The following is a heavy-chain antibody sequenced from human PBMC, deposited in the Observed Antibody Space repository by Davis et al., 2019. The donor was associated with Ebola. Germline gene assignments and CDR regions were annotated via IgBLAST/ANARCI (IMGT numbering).Heavy chain of an antibody. CDR2: ISSSSSYI. V-gene: IGHV3-21*01. CDR3: ARGDTIFGVDEFDY. CDR1: GFTFSSYS. J-gene: IGHJ4*02. Sequence: GESLKISCAASGFTFSSYSMNWVRQAPGKGLEWVSSISSSSSYIYYADSVKGRFTISRDNAKNTLYLQMNSLRAEETAVYYCARGDTIFGVDEFDYWGQGTLVTVSS. D-gene: IGHD3-3*01.